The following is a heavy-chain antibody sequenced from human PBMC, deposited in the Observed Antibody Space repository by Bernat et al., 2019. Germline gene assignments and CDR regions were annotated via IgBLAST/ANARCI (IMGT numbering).Heavy chain of an antibody. V-gene: IGHV3-7*01. Sequence: EVQLVESGGGLVQPGTSLRLSCAASGFSFETYWMTWVRQAPGKGLEWVANIKQDGSEKNYVDSVKGRFTISRDNSENSLYLQMNSLRDEDTAVYYCARGRRENTGCNCFVFWGQGTLVTVSA. CDR3: ARGRRENTGCNCFVF. D-gene: IGHD5-12*01. J-gene: IGHJ5*01. CDR2: IKQDGSEK. CDR1: GFSFETYW.